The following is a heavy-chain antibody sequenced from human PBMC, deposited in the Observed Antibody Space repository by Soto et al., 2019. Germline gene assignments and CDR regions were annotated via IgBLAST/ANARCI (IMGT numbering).Heavy chain of an antibody. CDR2: ISSSGSTI. D-gene: IGHD2-2*02. V-gene: IGHV3-11*01. CDR3: ARGNTDYYYYYYMDV. CDR1: GFTFSDYY. Sequence: GGSLRLSCAASGFTFSDYYMSWIRQAPGKGLEWVSYISSSGSTIYYADSVKGRFTISRDNAKNSLYLQMNSLRAEDTAVYYCARGNTDYYYYYYMDVWGKGTTVTVSS. J-gene: IGHJ6*03.